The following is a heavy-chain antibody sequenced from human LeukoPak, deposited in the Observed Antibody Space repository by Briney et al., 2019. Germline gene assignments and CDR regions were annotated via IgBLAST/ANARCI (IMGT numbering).Heavy chain of an antibody. CDR1: GGSFSGYY. Sequence: PSETLSLTCAVYGGSFSGYYWSWIRQPPGKRLEWIGGINHSGSTSYNPSLKSRVTISVDTSKNQFSLKLSSVTAADTAVYFRARAGIRYFDWKHYFDYWGQGTLVTVSS. CDR2: INHSGST. V-gene: IGHV4-34*01. D-gene: IGHD3-9*01. CDR3: ARAGIRYFDWKHYFDY. J-gene: IGHJ4*02.